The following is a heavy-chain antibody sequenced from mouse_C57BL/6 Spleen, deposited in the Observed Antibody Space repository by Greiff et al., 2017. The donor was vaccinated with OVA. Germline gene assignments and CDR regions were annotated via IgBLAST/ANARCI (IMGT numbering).Heavy chain of an antibody. CDR1: GYTFTSYW. J-gene: IGHJ2*01. Sequence: QVHVKQPGAELVRPGSSVKLSCKASGYTFTSYWMDWVKQRPGQGLEWIGNIYPSDSETHYNQKFKDKATLTVDKSSSTAYMQLSSLTSEDSAVYYCARRAYYGSSLYYFDYWGQGTTLTVSS. V-gene: IGHV1-61*01. CDR2: IYPSDSET. CDR3: ARRAYYGSSLYYFDY. D-gene: IGHD1-1*01.